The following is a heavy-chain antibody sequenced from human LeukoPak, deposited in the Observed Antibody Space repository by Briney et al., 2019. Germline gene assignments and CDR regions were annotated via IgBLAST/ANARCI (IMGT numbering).Heavy chain of an antibody. CDR3: ARDRARKWLVQAPGYYYYGMDV. CDR2: IYYSGST. V-gene: IGHV4-39*07. CDR1: GGSISSSSYY. Sequence: SETLSLTCTVSGGSISSSSYYWGWIRQPPGKGLEWIGSIYYSGSTYYNPSLKSRATISVDTSKNQFSLKLSSVTAADTAVYYCARDRARKWLVQAPGYYYYGMDVWGQGTTVTVSS. D-gene: IGHD6-19*01. J-gene: IGHJ6*02.